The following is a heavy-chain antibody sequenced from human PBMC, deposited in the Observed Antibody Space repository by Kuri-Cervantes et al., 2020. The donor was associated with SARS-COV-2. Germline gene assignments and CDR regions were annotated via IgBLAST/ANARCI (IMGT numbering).Heavy chain of an antibody. Sequence: SETLSLTCAVSGGSISSGGYSWSWIRQPPGKGLEWIGYIYHSGSTYYNPSLKSRVTISVDTSKNQFSLKLSSVTAADTAVYYCAGWPVVPAANPKWGIDYWGQGTLVTVSS. CDR3: AGWPVVPAANPKWGIDY. CDR1: GGSISSGGYS. CDR2: IYHSGST. V-gene: IGHV4-30-2*01. J-gene: IGHJ4*02. D-gene: IGHD2-2*01.